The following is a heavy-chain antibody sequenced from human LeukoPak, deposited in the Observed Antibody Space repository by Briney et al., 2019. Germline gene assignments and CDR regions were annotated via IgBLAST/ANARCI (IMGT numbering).Heavy chain of an antibody. CDR1: GGSISSGSYY. V-gene: IGHV4-61*02. J-gene: IGHJ6*03. CDR3: ASLGNYYYYMDV. CDR2: IYTSGGT. Sequence: TSETLSLTRTVSGGSISSGSYYWSWIRQPAGKGLEWIGRIYTSGGTNYNPSLKSRVTISVDTSKNQFSLKLSSVTAADTAVYYCASLGNYYYYMDVWGKGTTVTISS.